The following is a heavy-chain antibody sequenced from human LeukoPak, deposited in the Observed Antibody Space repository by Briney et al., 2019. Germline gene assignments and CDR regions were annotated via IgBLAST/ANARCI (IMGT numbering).Heavy chain of an antibody. J-gene: IGHJ4*02. V-gene: IGHV4-38-2*02. CDR3: ARVGYGQPWTYFDY. D-gene: IGHD5-18*01. CDR2: IYHSGST. CDR1: GYSISSGYY. Sequence: PSETLSLTCTVSGYSISSGYYWGWIRQPPGKGLERIGSIYHSGSTYYNPSLKSRVTISVDTSKNQFSLKLSSVTAADTAVYYCARVGYGQPWTYFDYWGQGTLVTVSS.